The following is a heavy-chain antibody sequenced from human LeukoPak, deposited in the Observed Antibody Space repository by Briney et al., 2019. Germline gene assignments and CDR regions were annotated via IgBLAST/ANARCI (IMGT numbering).Heavy chain of an antibody. CDR2: IYSSGST. CDR1: GGSINSGSHY. CDR3: VTSYYYYYFYMDV. V-gene: IGHV4-61*02. Sequence: SETLSLTCTVSGGSINSGSHYWSWIRQPAGKGLEWIGRIYSSGSTNYNPSLESRVTMSVDTSKNQFSLKLSSVTAADTAVYYCVTSYYYYYFYMDVWGRGTTVTVSS. J-gene: IGHJ6*03.